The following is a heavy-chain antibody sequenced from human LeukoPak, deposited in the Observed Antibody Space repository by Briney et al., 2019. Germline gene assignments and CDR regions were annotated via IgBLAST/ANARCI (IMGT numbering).Heavy chain of an antibody. V-gene: IGHV1-46*01. CDR2: INPSGGST. Sequence: ASVKVSCKASGYTFTSYGISWVRQAPGQGLEWMGIINPSGGSTSYAQKFQGRVTMTRDTSTSTVYMELSSLRSEDTAVYYCARDYGSGLNWFDPWGQGTLVTVSS. D-gene: IGHD3-10*01. CDR3: ARDYGSGLNWFDP. CDR1: GYTFTSYG. J-gene: IGHJ5*02.